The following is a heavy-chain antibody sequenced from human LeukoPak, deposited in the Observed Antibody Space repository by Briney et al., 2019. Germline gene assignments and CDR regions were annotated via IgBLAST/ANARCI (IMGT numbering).Heavy chain of an antibody. Sequence: AGGSLRLSCAASGFIFSSYSMIWVRQAPGKGREWLSHIRSGDGTTTYADSVKGRFTISRDNAQNSLYLQMDTLRAEDTAVYYCARDRTVAGLFDYWGQGTLVTVSS. CDR3: ARDRTVAGLFDY. D-gene: IGHD6-19*01. J-gene: IGHJ4*02. CDR2: IRSGDGTT. CDR1: GFIFSSYS. V-gene: IGHV3-48*04.